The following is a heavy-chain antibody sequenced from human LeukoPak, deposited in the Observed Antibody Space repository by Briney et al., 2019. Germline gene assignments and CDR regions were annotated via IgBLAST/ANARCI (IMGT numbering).Heavy chain of an antibody. V-gene: IGHV1-69*05. CDR2: IIPIFGTA. CDR1: GGTFSSYA. CDR3: ARAQTIAAADPHYYMDV. Sequence: ASVKVSCKASGGTFSSYAISWVRQAPGQGLEWMGGIIPIFGTANYAQKFQGRVTITTDESTSTAYMELSSLRSEDTAVYYCARAQTIAAADPHYYMDVWGKGTTVTVSS. J-gene: IGHJ6*03. D-gene: IGHD6-13*01.